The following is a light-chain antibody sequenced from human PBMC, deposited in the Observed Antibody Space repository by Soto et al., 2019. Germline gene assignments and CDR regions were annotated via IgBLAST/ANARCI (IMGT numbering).Light chain of an antibody. V-gene: IGKV3-20*01. CDR1: QSLSNSY. Sequence: EIVLTQSPGTLSLSPGERATLSCRASQSLSNSYLAWYQQKPAQAPRLLIYHASSRATGIPDRFSGSWSGTDFTLTISRLEPEDFAVYYCQQYGSSPVTFGQGTKLEIK. J-gene: IGKJ2*01. CDR3: QQYGSSPVT. CDR2: HAS.